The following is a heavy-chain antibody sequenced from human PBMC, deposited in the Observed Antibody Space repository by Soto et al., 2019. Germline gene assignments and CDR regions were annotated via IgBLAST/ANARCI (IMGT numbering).Heavy chain of an antibody. J-gene: IGHJ5*02. CDR1: GGSFSGYQ. CDR2: INHSGTT. D-gene: IGHD1-1*01. Sequence: SETLSLTCGVYGGSFSGYQWKWIRQSPGQGLEWIGEINHSGTTKYNPSLESQINLSVDTSKKQFSLKMFSVTAADTAIYYCARGWRFDPWGRGTQVTVSS. V-gene: IGHV4-34*01. CDR3: ARGWRFDP.